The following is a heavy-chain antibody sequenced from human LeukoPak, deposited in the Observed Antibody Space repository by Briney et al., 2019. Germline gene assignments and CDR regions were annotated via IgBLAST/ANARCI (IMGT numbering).Heavy chain of an antibody. CDR2: IYYSGTT. V-gene: IGHV4-39*07. D-gene: IGHD5-18*01. J-gene: IGHJ5*02. CDR3: AKGAGGFSYYNWFDP. Sequence: PSETLSLTCTVSGGSISSSPYYWGWIRQPPGKGLEWIGNIYYSGTTHYNPSLESRVTISVDTSKNQFSLKLASVTAADTAIYYCAKGAGGFSYYNWFDPWGQGTLVTVSS. CDR1: GGSISSSPYY.